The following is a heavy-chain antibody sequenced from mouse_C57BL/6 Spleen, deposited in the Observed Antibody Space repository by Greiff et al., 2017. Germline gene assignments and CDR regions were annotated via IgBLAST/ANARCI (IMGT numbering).Heavy chain of an antibody. CDR1: GFTFTTYA. V-gene: IGHV10-3*01. CDR3: VRESGYAGDY. CDR2: IRSKSSNYAT. J-gene: IGHJ2*01. Sequence: EVQVVESGGGLVQPKGSLKLSCAASGFTFTTYAMHWVRQAPGKGLEWVARIRSKSSNYATYYADSVKDRFTISRDDSHSMLYLQMTNSKTEDTAMYYCVRESGYAGDYWGQGTTLTVSS. D-gene: IGHD2-14*01.